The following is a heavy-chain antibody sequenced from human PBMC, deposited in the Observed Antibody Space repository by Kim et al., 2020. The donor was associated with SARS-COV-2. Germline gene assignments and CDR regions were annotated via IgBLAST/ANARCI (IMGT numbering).Heavy chain of an antibody. D-gene: IGHD2-2*01. Sequence: SETLSLTCTVSGGSISSYYWSWIRQPPGKGLEWIGYIYYSGSTNYNPSLKSRVTISVDTSKNQFSLKLSSVTAADTAVYYCARDLYCSSTSCYGNEGDAFDIWGQGTMVTVSS. V-gene: IGHV4-59*13. J-gene: IGHJ3*02. CDR3: ARDLYCSSTSCYGNEGDAFDI. CDR2: IYYSGST. CDR1: GGSISSYY.